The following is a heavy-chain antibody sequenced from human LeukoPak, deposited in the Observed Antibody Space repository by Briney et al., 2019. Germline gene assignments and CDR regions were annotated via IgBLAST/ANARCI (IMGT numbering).Heavy chain of an antibody. CDR1: GFTFNSYS. CDR3: ASHVDTAMINYFDY. D-gene: IGHD5-18*01. V-gene: IGHV3-23*01. CDR2: ISGSGGST. J-gene: IGHJ4*02. Sequence: GGSLRLSCAASGFTFNSYSMNWVRQAPGKGLEWVSAISGSGGSTYYADSVKGRFTISRDNSKNTLYLQMNSLRAEDTAVYYCASHVDTAMINYFDYWGQGTLVTVSS.